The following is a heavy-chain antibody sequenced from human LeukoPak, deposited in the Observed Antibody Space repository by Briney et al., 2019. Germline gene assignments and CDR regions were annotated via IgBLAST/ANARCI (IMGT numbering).Heavy chain of an antibody. CDR2: KRKNGSEK. V-gene: IGHV3-7*01. CDR3: ARDIGPYDSSGYYDAFDI. CDR1: EFTFISYW. J-gene: IGHJ3*02. Sequence: GGPLRLSCAAPEFTFISYWMSWARQAPGKGREWWANKRKNGSEKHYVDSVKGRFTISRDNAKNSLYLQMNSLSAEDTAVYYCARDIGPYDSSGYYDAFDIWGQGTMVTVSS. D-gene: IGHD3-22*01.